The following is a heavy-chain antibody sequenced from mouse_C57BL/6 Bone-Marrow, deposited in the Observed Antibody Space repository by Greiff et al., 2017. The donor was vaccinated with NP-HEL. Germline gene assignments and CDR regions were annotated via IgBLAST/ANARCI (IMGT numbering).Heavy chain of an antibody. CDR1: GFTFSSYA. CDR2: ISDGGSYT. J-gene: IGHJ3*01. CDR3: AREIYYGSSSSFAY. D-gene: IGHD1-1*01. Sequence: EVQRVESGGGLVKPGGSLKLSCAASGFTFSSYAMSWVRQTPEKRLEWVATISDGGSYTYYPDNVKGRFTISRDNAKNNLYLQMSHLKSEDTAMYYCAREIYYGSSSSFAYWGQGTLVTVSA. V-gene: IGHV5-4*01.